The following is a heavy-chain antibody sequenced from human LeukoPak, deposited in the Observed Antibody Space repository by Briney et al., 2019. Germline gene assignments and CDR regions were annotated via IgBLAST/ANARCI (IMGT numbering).Heavy chain of an antibody. CDR2: ISESGGST. D-gene: IGHD3-10*01. V-gene: IGHV3-23*01. Sequence: PGGSLRLSCVVSGFTFSTSAMSWVRQAPRRGLEWVSGISESGGSTYYADSVKGRFTSSRDNSKNTLYLQMNNLRAEDTAAYYCAKGSFWGQGTLVTVSS. CDR1: GFTFSTSA. CDR3: AKGSF. J-gene: IGHJ4*02.